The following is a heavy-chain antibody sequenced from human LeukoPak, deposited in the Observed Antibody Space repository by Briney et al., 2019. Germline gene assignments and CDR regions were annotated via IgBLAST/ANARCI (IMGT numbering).Heavy chain of an antibody. CDR3: AKRIAARPLLRFDY. CDR2: ITKSGGTA. V-gene: IGHV3-23*01. J-gene: IGHJ4*02. Sequence: GGSLRLSCAASGFTFSNYAMDWVRQAPGKGLEWVSAITKSGGTAFYADSVKGRFTTSRDNSRNTLYLQMNSLRAEDTAVYYCAKRIAARPLLRFDYWGQGTLVTVSS. CDR1: GFTFSNYA. D-gene: IGHD6-6*01.